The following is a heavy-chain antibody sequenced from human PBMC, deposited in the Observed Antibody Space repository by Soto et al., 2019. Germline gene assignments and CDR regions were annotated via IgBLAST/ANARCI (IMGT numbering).Heavy chain of an antibody. CDR3: ARTLTTLHYYESSGHSRFDP. CDR2: IYDSGNT. D-gene: IGHD3-22*01. CDR1: GGSISSGGYC. Sequence: QVQLQESGPGLVKPSQTLSLTCTVSGGSISSGGYCWSWIRQHPGTGLEWIGYIYDSGNTYYNPSLKSRVTISEDTSKNQFSLKLSSVTAADTAVYYCARTLTTLHYYESSGHSRFDPWGQGTLVTVSS. J-gene: IGHJ5*02. V-gene: IGHV4-31*03.